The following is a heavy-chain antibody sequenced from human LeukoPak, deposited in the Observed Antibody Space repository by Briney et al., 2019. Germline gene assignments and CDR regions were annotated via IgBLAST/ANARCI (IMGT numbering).Heavy chain of an antibody. CDR1: GFTFSSYS. V-gene: IGHV3-30*03. CDR2: ISYDGSNK. Sequence: PGGSLRLSCAASGFTFSSYSMNWVRQAPGKGLEWVAVISYDGSNKYYTDSVRGRFTISGDSSKNTLYLQMNSLRAEDTAVYYCARGERDSSGYYYFDYWGQGTLVTVSS. J-gene: IGHJ4*02. D-gene: IGHD3-22*01. CDR3: ARGERDSSGYYYFDY.